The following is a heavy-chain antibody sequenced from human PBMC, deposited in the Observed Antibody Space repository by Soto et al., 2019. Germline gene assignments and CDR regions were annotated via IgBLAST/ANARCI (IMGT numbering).Heavy chain of an antibody. Sequence: QVQLVESGGGVVQPGRSLRLSCAASGFTFSSYGMHWVRQAPGKGLEWVAVIWYDGSNKYYADSVKGRFTISRDNSKNTLYLQMNSLRAEDTAVYYCARASWMRHGTVQTQRQQTYGMDVWGQGTTVTVSS. D-gene: IGHD1-1*01. V-gene: IGHV3-33*01. CDR1: GFTFSSYG. CDR3: ARASWMRHGTVQTQRQQTYGMDV. CDR2: IWYDGSNK. J-gene: IGHJ6*02.